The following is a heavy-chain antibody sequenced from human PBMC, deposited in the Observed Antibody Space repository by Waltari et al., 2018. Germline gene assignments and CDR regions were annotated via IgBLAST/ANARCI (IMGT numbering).Heavy chain of an antibody. V-gene: IGHV4-38-2*01. D-gene: IGHD7-27*01. CDR1: GYSISRGYY. Sequence: QVQLQESGPGLVKPSETLSLTCAVSGYSISRGYYLGWIRQPPGKGLEWIGSIYHSGSTYYNPSLKSRVTISVDTSKNQFSLKLSSVTAADTAVYYCASVTGEDYFDYWGQGTLVTVSS. J-gene: IGHJ4*02. CDR3: ASVTGEDYFDY. CDR2: IYHSGST.